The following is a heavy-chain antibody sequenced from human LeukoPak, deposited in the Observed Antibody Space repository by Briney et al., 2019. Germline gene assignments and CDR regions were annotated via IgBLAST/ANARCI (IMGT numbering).Heavy chain of an antibody. CDR3: AREGRDAYNYAFDT. Sequence: PGGSLRLSCAVSGFTFSDHYMDWVRQAPGKGLEWVARSRSKAQSYSTEYAASVKGRFTISRDDSKALLYLQMNSLKTDDTAVYYCAREGRDAYNYAFDTWGQGTMVTVSS. J-gene: IGHJ3*02. V-gene: IGHV3-72*01. CDR1: GFTFSDHY. D-gene: IGHD5-24*01. CDR2: SRSKAQSYST.